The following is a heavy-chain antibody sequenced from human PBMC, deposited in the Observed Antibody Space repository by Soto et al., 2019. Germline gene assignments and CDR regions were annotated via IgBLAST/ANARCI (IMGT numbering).Heavy chain of an antibody. CDR3: ARESEDLTSNFDY. CDR1: GFTFPRYS. V-gene: IGHV3-21*06. Sequence: GGSLRISCAASGFTFPRYSMHWVRQAPGKGLEWVSSISSTTNYIYYGDSMKGRFTISRDNAKNSLYLEMNSLRADDTAVYYCARESEDLTSNFDYGGQGTLVTVSS. CDR2: ISSTTNYI. J-gene: IGHJ4*02.